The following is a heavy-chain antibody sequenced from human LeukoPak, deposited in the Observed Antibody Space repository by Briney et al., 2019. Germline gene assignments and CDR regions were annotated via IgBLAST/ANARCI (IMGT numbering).Heavy chain of an antibody. D-gene: IGHD3-10*01. CDR3: ARDRGELWFGELPTGWFDP. J-gene: IGHJ5*02. V-gene: IGHV4-38-2*02. Sequence: PSETLSLTGAVSGYSISSGYYWGWIRQPPGKGLEWIGSIYHSGSTYYNPSLKSRVTISVDTSKNQFSLKLSSVTAADTAVYYCARDRGELWFGELPTGWFDPWGQGTLVTVSS. CDR1: GYSISSGYY. CDR2: IYHSGST.